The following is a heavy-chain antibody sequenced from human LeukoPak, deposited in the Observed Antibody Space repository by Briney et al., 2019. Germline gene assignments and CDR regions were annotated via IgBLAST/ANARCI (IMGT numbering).Heavy chain of an antibody. D-gene: IGHD3-22*01. CDR2: IYHSGST. CDR1: GYSISSGYY. Sequence: SETLSLTCTVSGYSISSGYYWGWIRQPPGKGLEWIGSIYHSGSTYYNPSLKSRVTISVDTSKNQFSLKLSPVTAADTAVYYCASINYDSSGYYLSFDYWGQGTLVTVSS. CDR3: ASINYDSSGYYLSFDY. V-gene: IGHV4-38-2*02. J-gene: IGHJ4*02.